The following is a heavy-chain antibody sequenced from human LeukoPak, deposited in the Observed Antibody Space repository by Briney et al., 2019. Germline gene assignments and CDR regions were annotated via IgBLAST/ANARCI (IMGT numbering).Heavy chain of an antibody. D-gene: IGHD2-15*01. CDR1: GVSISNHY. CDR3: VRHSCVVAFDY. J-gene: IGHJ4*02. CDR2: IYYTGNT. V-gene: IGHV4-59*08. Sequence: SETLSLTCTVSGVSISNHYSSWIRQRPGKGLEWIGYIYYTGNTNYNPSLKSRVTISEDTSKNQVSLRLSSVTAADTAVYYCVRHSCVVAFDYWGQGNLATVSS.